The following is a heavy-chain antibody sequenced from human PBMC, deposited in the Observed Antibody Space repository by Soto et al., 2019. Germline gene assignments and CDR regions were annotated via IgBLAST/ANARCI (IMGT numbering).Heavy chain of an antibody. V-gene: IGHV1-18*01. Sequence: QVQLVQSGPEVKKPGASVMLSCKASGYTFTTYGVRWVRQAPGLGLEWMGWIRAYNGNTNYAQKFHGRVTMTTDASANTAYLELRSLRSDDTAVYYCARQEGHIEPMIGEFDFWGQGTLVTVSS. D-gene: IGHD3-10*02. CDR2: IRAYNGNT. J-gene: IGHJ4*02. CDR3: ARQEGHIEPMIGEFDF. CDR1: GYTFTTYG.